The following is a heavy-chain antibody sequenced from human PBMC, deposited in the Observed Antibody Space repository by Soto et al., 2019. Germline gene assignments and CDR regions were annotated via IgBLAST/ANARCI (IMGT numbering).Heavy chain of an antibody. D-gene: IGHD3-10*01. CDR1: GFTFSSYA. V-gene: IGHV3-23*01. Sequence: EVQLLESGGGLVHPGGSLRLSCAPSGFTFSSYAMNWVRQAPGKGLEWVSTISGTGGDTYYADSVKGRFTISRDNSKDTLSLQMNSLRAQDTAVYYCSQESKWDYYGSGSFPCDYSGRGALVTVAS. CDR3: SQESKWDYYGSGSFPCDY. CDR2: ISGTGGDT. J-gene: IGHJ4*02.